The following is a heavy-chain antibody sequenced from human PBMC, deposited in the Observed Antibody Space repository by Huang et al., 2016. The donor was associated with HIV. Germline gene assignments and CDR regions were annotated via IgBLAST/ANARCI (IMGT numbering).Heavy chain of an antibody. CDR1: GGSVSGHY. D-gene: IGHD6-13*01. CDR3: ARASWYEPRSWYFGL. CDR2: INDKGYT. Sequence: QVQLQQWGAGLLKPSETLSLTWAVYGGSVSGHYWSWIRQPPGRGLEWIAEINDKGYTNYNPSLKSRGTISVHTSRNKFSLKLNSVTAADAAVYYCARASWYEPRSWYFGLWGRGTLVTVSS. J-gene: IGHJ2*01. V-gene: IGHV4-34*01.